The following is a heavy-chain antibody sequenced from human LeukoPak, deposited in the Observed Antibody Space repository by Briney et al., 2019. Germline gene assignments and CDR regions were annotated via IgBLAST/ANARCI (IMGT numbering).Heavy chain of an antibody. CDR1: GGSVSSGSYY. Sequence: PSEALSLACTVSGGSVSSGSYYWSWIRQPPGKGLEWIGYIYYTGSTNYSPSLKSRVTISVDTSKNQFSLKLSSVTAADTAVYYCARTSPNWEFDYWGQGTLVTVST. J-gene: IGHJ4*02. D-gene: IGHD7-27*01. CDR3: ARTSPNWEFDY. CDR2: IYYTGST. V-gene: IGHV4-61*01.